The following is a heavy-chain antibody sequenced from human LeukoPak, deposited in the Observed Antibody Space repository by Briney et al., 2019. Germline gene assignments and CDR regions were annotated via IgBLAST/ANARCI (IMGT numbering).Heavy chain of an antibody. V-gene: IGHV1-8*01. CDR3: ARGLFVDYEKYDTFDI. CDR1: GYTFTNYD. Sequence: ASVKVSCKASGYTFTNYDIHWVRQATGQGPEWVAWINPNRGNTASAQKFQGRITVSRNTSTSTTYMELSSLRSDDTAVYYCARGLFVDYEKYDTFDIWGQGIKVTVAS. J-gene: IGHJ3*02. D-gene: IGHD4-17*01. CDR2: INPNRGNT.